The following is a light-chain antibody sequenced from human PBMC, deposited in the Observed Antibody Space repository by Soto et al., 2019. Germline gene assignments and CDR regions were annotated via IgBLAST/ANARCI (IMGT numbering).Light chain of an antibody. J-gene: IGLJ2*01. CDR2: RSN. CDR3: ASWDYSLSDVL. CDR1: SSNIGSND. Sequence: QSVLTQPPSASGTPGQRVTISCSGSSSNIGSNDAFWYQQLPGTAPKLLIYRSNQRPSGVPDRFSGSKSGTSASLAISGLRFEDEADYYCASWDYSLSDVLFGGGIKLTVL. V-gene: IGLV1-47*01.